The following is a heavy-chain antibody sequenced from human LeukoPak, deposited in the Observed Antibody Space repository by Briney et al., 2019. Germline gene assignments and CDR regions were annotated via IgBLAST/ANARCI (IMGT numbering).Heavy chain of an antibody. CDR3: AKTEPITMVRGGAFDY. Sequence: GGSLRLSCAASGFTFSSYGMHWVRQAPGKGLEWVAVISYDGSNKYYADSVKGRFTISRDNSKNTLYLQMNSLRAEDTAVYYCAKTEPITMVRGGAFDYWGQGTLVTVSS. V-gene: IGHV3-30*18. D-gene: IGHD3-10*01. CDR1: GFTFSSYG. J-gene: IGHJ4*02. CDR2: ISYDGSNK.